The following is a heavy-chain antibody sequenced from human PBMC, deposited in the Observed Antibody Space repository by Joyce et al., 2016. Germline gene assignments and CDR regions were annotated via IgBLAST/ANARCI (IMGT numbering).Heavy chain of an antibody. Sequence: QVQLQQWGAGLLKPSETLSLTCAVYGVSFSGYYWTFIRQPTGKGLEWIGEINGGGSTNYKPCHKSGFTILLEPSKNQFSLKLISVTAADAAVYYCARGRGYTTSVRRRGMDVWGQGTTVTVSS. CDR1: GVSFSGYY. D-gene: IGHD6-13*01. CDR3: ARGRGYTTSVRRRGMDV. V-gene: IGHV4-34*01. J-gene: IGHJ6*02. CDR2: INGGGST.